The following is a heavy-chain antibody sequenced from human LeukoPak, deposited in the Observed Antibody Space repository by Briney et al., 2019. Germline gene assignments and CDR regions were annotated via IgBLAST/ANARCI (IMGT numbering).Heavy chain of an antibody. J-gene: IGHJ4*02. CDR2: IYYSGST. V-gene: IGHV4-59*01. CDR3: ARLAARHPFDY. D-gene: IGHD6-6*01. Sequence: SETLSLTCTVSGGSISSYYWSWIRQPPGKGLEWIGYIYYSGSTNYNPSLKGRVTISVDTSKNQFSLKLSSVTAADTAVYYCARLAARHPFDYWGQGTLVTVSS. CDR1: GGSISSYY.